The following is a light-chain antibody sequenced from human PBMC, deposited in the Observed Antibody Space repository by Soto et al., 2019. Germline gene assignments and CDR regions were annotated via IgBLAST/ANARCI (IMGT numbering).Light chain of an antibody. CDR2: SNN. V-gene: IGLV1-44*01. CDR3: ASWDDSLSAVL. Sequence: QSVLTQPPSASGTPGQRVTISCSGSSSNIGSNVVNWYQQLPGTAPKLLIYSNNQRPSGVPDRFSGSKSSTSASLAISGLQSEDETDYYCASWDDSLSAVLFGGGTQLTVL. J-gene: IGLJ2*01. CDR1: SSNIGSNV.